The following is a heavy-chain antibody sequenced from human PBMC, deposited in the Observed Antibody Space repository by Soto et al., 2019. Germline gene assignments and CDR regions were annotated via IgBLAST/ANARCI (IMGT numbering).Heavy chain of an antibody. CDR1: GGSISSGGYS. CDR3: ARVPDR. J-gene: IGHJ5*02. V-gene: IGHV4-30-2*01. D-gene: IGHD2-2*01. CDR2: IYHSGST. Sequence: SEILSLTCAVSGGSISSGGYSWSWIRQPPGKGLEWIGYIYHSGSTYYNPSLKSRVTISVDRSKNQFSLKLSSVTAADTPVYYCARVPDRWGQGTLVTVSS.